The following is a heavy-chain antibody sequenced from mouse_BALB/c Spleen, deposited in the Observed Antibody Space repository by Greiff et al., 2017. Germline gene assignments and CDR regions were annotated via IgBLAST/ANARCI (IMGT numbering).Heavy chain of an antibody. V-gene: IGHV5-4*02. J-gene: IGHJ4*01. CDR2: ISDGGSYT. CDR3: AMGYAMDY. CDR1: GFTFSDYY. Sequence: EVKLMESGGGLVKPGGSLKLSCAASGFTFSDYYMYWVRQTPEKRLEWVATISDGGSYTYYPDSVKGRFTISRDNAKNNLYLQMSSLKSEDTAMYYCAMGYAMDYWGQGTSVTVSS.